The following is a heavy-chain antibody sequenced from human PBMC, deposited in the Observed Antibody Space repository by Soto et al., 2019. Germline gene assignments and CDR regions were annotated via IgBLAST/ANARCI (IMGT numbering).Heavy chain of an antibody. CDR2: ISGSGGST. J-gene: IGHJ4*02. CDR3: AKSPSIVVVPAARPHFDY. CDR1: GFTFSSYA. V-gene: IGHV3-23*01. Sequence: GGSLRLSCAASGFTFSSYAMSWVRQAPGKGLEWVSAISGSGGSTYYADSVKGRFTISRDNSKNTLYLQMNSLRAEDTAVYYCAKSPSIVVVPAARPHFDYWGQGTLVTVSS. D-gene: IGHD2-2*01.